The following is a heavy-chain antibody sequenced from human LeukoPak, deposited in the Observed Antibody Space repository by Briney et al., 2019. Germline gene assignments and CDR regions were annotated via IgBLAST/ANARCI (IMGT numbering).Heavy chain of an antibody. J-gene: IGHJ5*02. CDR1: GYSISSGYY. Sequence: SETLSLTCTVSGYSISSGYYWGWIRQPPGKGLEWIGSIYHSGSTYYNPSLKSRVTISVDTSKNQFSLKLSSVTAADTAVYYCARDLVGDYYGSGSYYNSRLPRWFDPWGQGTLVTVSS. D-gene: IGHD3-10*01. V-gene: IGHV4-38-2*02. CDR3: ARDLVGDYYGSGSYYNSRLPRWFDP. CDR2: IYHSGST.